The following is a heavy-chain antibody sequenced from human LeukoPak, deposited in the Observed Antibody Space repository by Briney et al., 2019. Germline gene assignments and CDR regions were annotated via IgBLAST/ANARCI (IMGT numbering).Heavy chain of an antibody. D-gene: IGHD2-8*01. CDR2: IYPDDSDT. Sequence: GESLKISFKGSGYSFTNYWIGWVRQMPGKGLEYMGIIYPDDSDTRYSPSFQGQVAISADKSINTAYLQWSSLKASDTAMYYCATSYCTPSNCSGFDSWGQGTPVTVSS. CDR3: ATSYCTPSNCSGFDS. J-gene: IGHJ4*02. V-gene: IGHV5-51*01. CDR1: GYSFTNYW.